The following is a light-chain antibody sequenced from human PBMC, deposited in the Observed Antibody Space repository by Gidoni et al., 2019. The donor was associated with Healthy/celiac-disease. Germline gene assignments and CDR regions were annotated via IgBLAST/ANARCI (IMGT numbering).Light chain of an antibody. J-gene: IGKJ5*01. CDR1: QSVSRY. CDR2: DAS. Sequence: EIVLTQSPATLSLSPGERATLSCSASQSVSRYLAWYQQKPGQAPSLLIYDASNRATGIPARFSGSGSGTDFTLTISSLEPEDFAVYYCQQRSNWPITFGQGTRLEIQ. CDR3: QQRSNWPIT. V-gene: IGKV3-11*01.